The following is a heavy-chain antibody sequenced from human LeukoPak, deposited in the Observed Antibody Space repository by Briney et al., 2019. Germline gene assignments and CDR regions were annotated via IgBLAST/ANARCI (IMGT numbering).Heavy chain of an antibody. V-gene: IGHV4-39*02. CDR1: GGSIIITNYY. J-gene: IGHJ4*02. Sequence: SETLSLTCTVSGGSIIITNYYWGWFRQPPGKGLEWIGNIYYDGSTYYNPSLKSRVTISLDTSKNHFSLKLSSVTAADTAVYYCARAYPPYYYDRSGSFDYYFDYWGQGTLVTVSS. CDR3: ARAYPPYYYDRSGSFDYYFDY. CDR2: IYYDGST. D-gene: IGHD3-22*01.